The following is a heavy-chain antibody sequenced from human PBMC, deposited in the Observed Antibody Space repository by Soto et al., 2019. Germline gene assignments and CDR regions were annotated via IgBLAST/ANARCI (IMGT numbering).Heavy chain of an antibody. CDR3: AREGITIFGVVTAFDI. V-gene: IGHV3-7*01. D-gene: IGHD3-3*01. Sequence: TGGSLRLSCAASGFTFSSYWMSWVRQAPGKGLEWVANIKQDGSEKYYVDSVKGRFTTSRDNAKNSLYLQMNSLRAEDTAVYYCAREGITIFGVVTAFDIWGQGTMVTVSS. J-gene: IGHJ3*02. CDR2: IKQDGSEK. CDR1: GFTFSSYW.